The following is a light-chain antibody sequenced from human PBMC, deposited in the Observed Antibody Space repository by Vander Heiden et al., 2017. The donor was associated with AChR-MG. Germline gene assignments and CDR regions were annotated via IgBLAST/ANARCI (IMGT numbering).Light chain of an antibody. CDR1: SSDVGGYNY. Sequence: QSALTQPATVSGSPGPSITFSSTGTSSDVGGYNYVSWYQQHPGKAPKLMIYDVSKRPSGVSNRFSGSKAGNTASLTISGPQAEDEADYYCSSYTSSSTWVFGGGTKLTVL. CDR2: DVS. J-gene: IGLJ3*02. V-gene: IGLV2-14*01. CDR3: SSYTSSSTWV.